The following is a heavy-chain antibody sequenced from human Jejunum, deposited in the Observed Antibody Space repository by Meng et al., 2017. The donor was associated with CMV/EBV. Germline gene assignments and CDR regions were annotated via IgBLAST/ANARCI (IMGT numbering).Heavy chain of an antibody. V-gene: IGHV3-64*02. D-gene: IGHD1-14*01. J-gene: IGHJ6*02. CDR2: IRGSGDST. CDR3: ARAQRSYGTRYYYYGMEV. CDR1: SYA. Sequence: SYAIHWVRQAPGRGLEYVSAIRGSGDSTYYADSVKGRFTISRDNSKNTLYLQMGSLRAEDMAVYYCARAQRSYGTRYYYYGMEVWGQGTTVTVSS.